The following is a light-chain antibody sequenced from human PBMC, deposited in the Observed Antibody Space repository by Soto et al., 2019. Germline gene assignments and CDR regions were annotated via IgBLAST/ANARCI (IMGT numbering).Light chain of an antibody. J-gene: IGKJ1*01. CDR1: QDISNY. Sequence: DIQMTQSPCSLSASVGDRVSITCQASQDISNYLNWYQQKPGKAPRLLIYEASRLESGVPSRISGSGSGTEFTLTISSLQPDDFATYYCQQYTNYPWTFGQGTKVDIK. V-gene: IGKV1-5*03. CDR2: EAS. CDR3: QQYTNYPWT.